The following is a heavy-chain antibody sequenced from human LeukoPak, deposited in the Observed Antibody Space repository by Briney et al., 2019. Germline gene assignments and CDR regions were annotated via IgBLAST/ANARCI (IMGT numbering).Heavy chain of an antibody. Sequence: GGSLRLSCAASGVTFSSYNMHWVRQAPGKGLEWVAVISNDGNNKDYADSVKGRFTISRDNSKNTVSLQMHSLRTEDTAVYYCARKWAVAGSSYFDYWGQGTLVTVSS. V-gene: IGHV3-30-3*01. CDR2: ISNDGNNK. CDR3: ARKWAVAGSSYFDY. CDR1: GVTFSSYN. D-gene: IGHD6-19*01. J-gene: IGHJ4*02.